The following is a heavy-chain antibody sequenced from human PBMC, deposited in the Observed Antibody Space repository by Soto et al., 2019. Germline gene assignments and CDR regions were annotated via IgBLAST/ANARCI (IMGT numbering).Heavy chain of an antibody. CDR2: IKSKTDGGTT. D-gene: IGHD3-22*01. J-gene: IGHJ4*02. Sequence: EVQLVESGGGLVKPGGSLRLSCAASGFTVSNAWMNWVRQAPGKGLEWVGRIKSKTDGGTTDYAAPVKGRFTISIDDSKNTLYLQMNRLKTEDTAVYSCTARLGRGESDSSGYYFDYWGQGTLVTVSS. CDR1: GFTVSNAW. CDR3: TARLGRGESDSSGYYFDY. V-gene: IGHV3-15*07.